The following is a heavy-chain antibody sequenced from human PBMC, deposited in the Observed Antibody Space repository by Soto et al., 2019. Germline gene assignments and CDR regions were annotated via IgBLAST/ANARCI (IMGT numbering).Heavy chain of an antibody. D-gene: IGHD3-3*01. Sequence: QVQLVQSGAEVKSPGASVKVSCRASGYSFTSYDVIWVRQATGQGLEWVGWMNPNSGDTGYAQKFQGRVTMTRNTSIRTAYMELSSLTSEDTAVYYCVRAGFLGPASDVWGKGTAVTVSS. CDR2: MNPNSGDT. V-gene: IGHV1-8*01. CDR1: GYSFTSYD. J-gene: IGHJ6*04. CDR3: VRAGFLGPASDV.